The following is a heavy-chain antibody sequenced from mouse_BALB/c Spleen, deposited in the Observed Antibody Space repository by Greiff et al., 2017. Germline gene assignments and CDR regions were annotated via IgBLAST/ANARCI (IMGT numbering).Heavy chain of an antibody. CDR3: VRDSSGYRFAY. J-gene: IGHJ3*01. Sequence: GGGLVQPKGSLKLSCAASGFTFNTNAMNWVRQAPGKGLEWVARIRSKSNNYATYYADSVKDRFTISRDDSQSMLYLQMNNLKTEDTAMYYCVRDSSGYRFAYWGQGTLVTVSA. CDR1: GFTFNTNA. D-gene: IGHD3-1*01. CDR2: IRSKSNNYAT. V-gene: IGHV10S3*01.